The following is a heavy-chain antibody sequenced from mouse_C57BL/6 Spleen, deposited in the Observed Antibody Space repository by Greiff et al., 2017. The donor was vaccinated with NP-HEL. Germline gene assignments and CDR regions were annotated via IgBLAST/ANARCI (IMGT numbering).Heavy chain of an antibody. CDR1: GYTFTDYY. Sequence: EVQLQQSGPVLVKPGASVKMSCKASGYTFTDYYMNWVKQSHGKSLEWIGVINPYNGGTSYNQKFKGKVTLTVDKSSSTAYMELNSLTSEDSAVYDCARAETRDWYFDVWGTGTTVTVSS. V-gene: IGHV1-19*01. CDR3: ARAETRDWYFDV. CDR2: INPYNGGT. J-gene: IGHJ1*03.